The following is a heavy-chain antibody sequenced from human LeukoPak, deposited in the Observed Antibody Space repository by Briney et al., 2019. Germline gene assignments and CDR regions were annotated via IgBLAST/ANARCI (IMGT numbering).Heavy chain of an antibody. D-gene: IGHD4-23*01. CDR1: GGSIRSYY. Sequence: SETLSLTCTVSGGSIRSYYWNWIRQAPGKGLEWVGFISYSGYTSYSPSLKSRVAISIDTAKSQFSLRLNSMTAADTAIYYCARGRNDNGGMFFDSWAQGNLVTVSS. CDR2: ISYSGYT. V-gene: IGHV4-59*01. J-gene: IGHJ4*02. CDR3: ARGRNDNGGMFFDS.